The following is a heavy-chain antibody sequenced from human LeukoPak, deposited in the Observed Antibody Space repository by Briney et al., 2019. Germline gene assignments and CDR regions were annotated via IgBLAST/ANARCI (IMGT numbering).Heavy chain of an antibody. V-gene: IGHV1-2*02. CDR2: INPNSGGT. Sequence: ASVKVSCKASGYTFTGYYMHWVRQAPGQGLEWMGWINPNSGGTNYAQKFQGRVTMTRDTSISTAYMELSRLRSDDTAVYYCARDEGSSGWNDAFDIWGQGTMVTVSS. J-gene: IGHJ3*02. CDR1: GYTFTGYY. CDR3: ARDEGSSGWNDAFDI. D-gene: IGHD6-19*01.